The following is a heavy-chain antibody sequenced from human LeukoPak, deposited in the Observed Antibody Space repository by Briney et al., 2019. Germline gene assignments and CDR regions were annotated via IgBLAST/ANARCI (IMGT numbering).Heavy chain of an antibody. CDR2: ISAYNGNT. Sequence: ASVKVSCKASGYTFTSYGISWVRQAPGQGLEWMGWISAYNGNTNYAQKLQGRVTMTTDTSTSTAYMELRSLRSGDTAVYYCARALSSSWYPHYFDYWGQGTLVTVSS. CDR3: ARALSSSWYPHYFDY. J-gene: IGHJ4*02. D-gene: IGHD6-13*01. CDR1: GYTFTSYG. V-gene: IGHV1-18*01.